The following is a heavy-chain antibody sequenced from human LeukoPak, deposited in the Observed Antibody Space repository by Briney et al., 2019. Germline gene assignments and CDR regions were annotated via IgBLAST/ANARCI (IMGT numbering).Heavy chain of an antibody. D-gene: IGHD2-15*01. CDR3: ARHDGWQDAFDI. J-gene: IGHJ3*02. CDR2: IYYSGST. Sequence: SSETLSLTCTVSGGSISSYYWSWIRQPPGKGLEWIGYIYYSGSTNYNPSLKSRVTISVDTSKNQFSLKLSSVTAADTAVYYCARHDGWQDAFDIWGQGTMVTVSA. V-gene: IGHV4-59*08. CDR1: GGSISSYY.